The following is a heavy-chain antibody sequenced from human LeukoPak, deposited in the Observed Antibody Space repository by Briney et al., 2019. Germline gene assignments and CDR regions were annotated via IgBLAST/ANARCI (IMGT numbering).Heavy chain of an antibody. J-gene: IGHJ4*02. V-gene: IGHV4-59*11. D-gene: IGHD3-22*01. CDR1: GGSISTHY. Sequence: SETLSLTCTVSGGSISTHYWSWIRQPPGKGLEWIGYIYYGGSTNYNPSLKSRVTISVDTSKNQFSLKLSSVTAADTAVYYCARDSSGYRRGSFDYWGQGTLVTVSS. CDR2: IYYGGST. CDR3: ARDSSGYRRGSFDY.